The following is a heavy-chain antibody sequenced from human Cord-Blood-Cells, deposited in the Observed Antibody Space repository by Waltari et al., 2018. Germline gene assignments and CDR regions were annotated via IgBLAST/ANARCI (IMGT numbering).Heavy chain of an antibody. J-gene: IGHJ4*02. CDR3: AKVQGSSWEDDY. D-gene: IGHD6-13*01. V-gene: IGHV3-30*18. CDR1: GFTFSSYG. CDR2: ISYDGSNK. Sequence: QVQLVESGGGVVQPGRSLRLSCAASGFTFSSYGMHWARQATGKGLGWVEVISYDGSNKYYADDVKGRFTIARDNSKNTLYLQMNSLRAEDTAVYYCAKVQGSSWEDDYWGQGTLVTVSS.